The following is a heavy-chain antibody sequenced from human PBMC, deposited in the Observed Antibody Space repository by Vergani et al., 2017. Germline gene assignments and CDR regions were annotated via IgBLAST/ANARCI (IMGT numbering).Heavy chain of an antibody. CDR3: ASWGSSGYYYDTNWYFDL. D-gene: IGHD3-22*01. CDR1: GGSISSYY. V-gene: IGHV4-59*01. Sequence: QVQLQESGPGLVKPSETLSLTCTVSGGSISSYYWSWIRQRPGKGLGWIGYINYRGSTNSNPSLKSPVTISVETSKNQFSLKLSSVTAADTPVYYCASWGSSGYYYDTNWYFDLWGRGTLVTVSS. J-gene: IGHJ2*01. CDR2: INYRGST.